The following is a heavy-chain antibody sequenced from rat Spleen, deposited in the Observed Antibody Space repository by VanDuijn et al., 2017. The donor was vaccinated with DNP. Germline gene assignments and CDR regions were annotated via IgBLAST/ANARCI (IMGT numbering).Heavy chain of an antibody. J-gene: IGHJ3*01. CDR3: ATQGQLGITWFAY. D-gene: IGHD1-10*01. Sequence: EVHLVESGGGLVQPGRSLKLSCAASGFTFSDYNMAWVRQAPKKGLEWFATIIYDVSRTYYRDSVKGRFTITRDNAKSTLYLQMDSLRSEDTATYYCATQGQLGITWFAYWGQGTLVTVSS. CDR1: GFTFSDYN. CDR2: IIYDVSRT. V-gene: IGHV5S10*01.